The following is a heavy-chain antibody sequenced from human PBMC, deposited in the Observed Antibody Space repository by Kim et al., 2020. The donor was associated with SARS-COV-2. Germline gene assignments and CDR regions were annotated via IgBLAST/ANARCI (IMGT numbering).Heavy chain of an antibody. CDR3: ARVRDYYGSGSYYNDY. D-gene: IGHD3-10*01. CDR2: ISAYNGNT. V-gene: IGHV1-18*04. Sequence: ASVKVSCKASGYTFTSYGISWVRQAPGQGLEWMGWISAYNGNTNYAQKLQGRVTMTTDTSTSTAYMELRSLRSDDTAVYYCARVRDYYGSGSYYNDYWGQGTLVTVSS. CDR1: GYTFTSYG. J-gene: IGHJ4*02.